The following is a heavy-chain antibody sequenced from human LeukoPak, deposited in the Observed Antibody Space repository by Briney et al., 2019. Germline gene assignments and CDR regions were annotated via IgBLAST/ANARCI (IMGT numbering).Heavy chain of an antibody. CDR2: TYYRSHWYY. CDR3: ARDSDDTFDI. Sequence: WQTLSLTCVISGDSVSSNSAWNWVRQSPSRGLEWLGRTYYRSHWYYDCAISVKGRITISPDTSRNQFSLHLNSVTSEDTAVYYCARDSDDTFDIWGQGTMVPVSS. J-gene: IGHJ3*02. CDR1: GDSVSSNSA. V-gene: IGHV6-1*01. D-gene: IGHD2-21*02.